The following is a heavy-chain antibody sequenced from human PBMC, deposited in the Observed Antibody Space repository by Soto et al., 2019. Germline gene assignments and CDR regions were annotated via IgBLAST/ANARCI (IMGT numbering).Heavy chain of an antibody. D-gene: IGHD1-1*01. J-gene: IGHJ3*02. V-gene: IGHV3-7*01. CDR2: IKQDGSEK. CDR1: GFTFSSYW. CDR3: ARAILITTGGRDAFDI. Sequence: GGSLRLSCAASGFTFSSYWMSWVRQAPGKGLEWVANIKQDGSEKYYVDSVKGRFTISRDNAKNSLYLQMNSLRAEDTAVYYCARAILITTGGRDAFDIWGQGTMVTVSS.